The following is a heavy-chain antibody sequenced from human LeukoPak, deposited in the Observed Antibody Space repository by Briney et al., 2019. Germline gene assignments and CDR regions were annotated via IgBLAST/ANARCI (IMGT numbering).Heavy chain of an antibody. D-gene: IGHD4-17*01. V-gene: IGHV4-59*08. CDR1: GGSISGYY. CDR2: IHNSGRT. CDR3: ARHVGNSYGDYFDY. Sequence: NPSETLSLTYTVSGGSISGYYWGWIRQPPGKGLEWIAYIHNSGRTKYNPSLKSRVTISVDTPKNQFSLKLSSVTAADTAVYYCARHVGNSYGDYFDYWGQGALVTVSS. J-gene: IGHJ4*02.